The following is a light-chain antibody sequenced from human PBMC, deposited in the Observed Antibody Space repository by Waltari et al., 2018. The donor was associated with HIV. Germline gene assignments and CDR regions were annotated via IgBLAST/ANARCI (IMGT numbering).Light chain of an antibody. V-gene: IGKV1-27*01. J-gene: IGKJ2*01. CDR1: QGIGTD. CDR2: AAS. Sequence: DVQMTQSPSSLSASVGDRVAITCRASQGIGTDLAWYQQKPGKVPKLLIYAASTLQSGVPSRFSGGGSGTYFILTITNLQTEDFSFYYCQRYDRAPYTFGPGTRLELK. CDR3: QRYDRAPYT.